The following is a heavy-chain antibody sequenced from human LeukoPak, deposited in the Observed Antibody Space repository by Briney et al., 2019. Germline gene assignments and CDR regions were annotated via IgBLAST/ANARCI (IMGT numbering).Heavy chain of an antibody. V-gene: IGHV3-21*01. CDR3: ARAGGSTVSHSDY. J-gene: IGHJ4*02. CDR1: GFTFSSYS. Sequence: GGSLRLSCAASGFTFSSYSMNWIRQAPGKGLEWVSSISSSTSYIYYADSVKGRFTLSKDNAKNSLYLQMNSLRAEDTAVYYCARAGGSTVSHSDYWGQGTLVTVSS. CDR2: ISSSTSYI. D-gene: IGHD4-17*01.